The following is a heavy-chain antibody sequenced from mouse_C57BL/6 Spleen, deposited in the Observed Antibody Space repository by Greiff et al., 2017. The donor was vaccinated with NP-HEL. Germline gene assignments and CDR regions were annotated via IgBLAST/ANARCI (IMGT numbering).Heavy chain of an antibody. CDR2: ISYDGST. V-gene: IGHV3-6*01. Sequence: EVKLEESGPGLVKPSQSLSLTCSVTGYSITSGYYWNWIRQFPGNKLEWMGYISYDGSTNYNPSIKNRISITRDTSKNQFFLKLNSGTTEDTATYYCARDPWDGLDYWGQGTTLTVSS. CDR3: ARDPWDGLDY. J-gene: IGHJ2*01. D-gene: IGHD4-1*01. CDR1: GYSITSGYY.